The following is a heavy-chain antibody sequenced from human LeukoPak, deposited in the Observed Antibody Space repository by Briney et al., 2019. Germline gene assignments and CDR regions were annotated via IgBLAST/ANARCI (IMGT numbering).Heavy chain of an antibody. D-gene: IGHD3-22*01. J-gene: IGHJ4*02. V-gene: IGHV4-34*01. Sequence: SETLSLTCAVYGGSFSGYYWSWIRQPPGKGLEWIGEINHSGSPNYNPSLRSRVTISVDTSKNQFSLKLSSVTAADTAVYYCARKPIVNSAWYYFDYWGQGTLVTVSS. CDR1: GGSFSGYY. CDR3: ARKPIVNSAWYYFDY. CDR2: INHSGSP.